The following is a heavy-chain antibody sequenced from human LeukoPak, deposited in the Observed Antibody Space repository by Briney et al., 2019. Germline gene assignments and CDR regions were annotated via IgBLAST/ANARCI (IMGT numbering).Heavy chain of an antibody. J-gene: IGHJ5*02. V-gene: IGHV1-8*01. CDR3: ARGLEWFNWFDP. CDR1: GYTLTSYD. Sequence: GASVKVSCKASGYTLTSYDTNWVRQATGQGLEWMGWINPNSGNTGYAQKFQGRVTMTRNTSISTAYMELSSLRSEDTAVYYCARGLEWFNWFDPWGQGTLVTVSS. D-gene: IGHD3-3*01. CDR2: INPNSGNT.